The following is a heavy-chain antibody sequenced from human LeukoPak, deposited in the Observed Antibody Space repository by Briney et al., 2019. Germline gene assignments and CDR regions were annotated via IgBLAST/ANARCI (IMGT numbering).Heavy chain of an antibody. J-gene: IGHJ4*02. CDR3: AREQPQKGPYYFDY. Sequence: PSETLSLTCAVSGGSISSGGYYWSWIRQPPGKGLEWIGYIYHSGSTYYNPSLKSRVTISVDRSKNQFSLKLSSVTAADTAVYYCAREQPQKGPYYFDYWGQGTLVTVSS. V-gene: IGHV4-30-2*01. CDR2: IYHSGST. D-gene: IGHD5-18*01. CDR1: GGSISSGGYY.